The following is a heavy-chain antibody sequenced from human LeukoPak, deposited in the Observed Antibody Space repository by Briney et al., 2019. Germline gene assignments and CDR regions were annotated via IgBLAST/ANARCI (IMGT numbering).Heavy chain of an antibody. CDR1: GFTFSSYS. D-gene: IGHD1-26*01. Sequence: GGSLRLSCAASGFTFSSYSMNWVRQAPGKGLEWVSYISSSSSTIYYADSVKGRFTISRDNAKNSLYLQMNSLRAEDTAVYYCASGSYFFDYWGQGTLVTVSS. CDR2: ISSSSSTI. CDR3: ASGSYFFDY. V-gene: IGHV3-48*01. J-gene: IGHJ4*02.